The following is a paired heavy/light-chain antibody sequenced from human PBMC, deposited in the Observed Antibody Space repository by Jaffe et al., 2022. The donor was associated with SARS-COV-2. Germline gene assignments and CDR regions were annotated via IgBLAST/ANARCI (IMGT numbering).Light chain of an antibody. CDR3: MQSIQLPPT. Sequence: DIVMTQTPLSLSVTPGQPASISCKSSQSLLHSDGKTYLYWYLQKPGQPPQLLIYEVSNRFSGVPDRFSGSGSGTDFTLKISRVEAEDVGVYYCMQSIQLPPTFGGGTKVEIK. CDR2: EVS. J-gene: IGKJ4*01. V-gene: IGKV2D-29*01. CDR1: QSLLHSDGKTY.
Heavy chain of an antibody. V-gene: IGHV1-69*01. CDR1: GGTFSSYA. Sequence: QVQLVQSGAEVKKPGSSVKVSCKASGGTFSSYAISWVRQAPGQGLEWMGGIIPIFGTANYAQKFQGRVTITADESTSTAYMELSSLRSEDTAVYYCARDSAGILTSPKPRLHFNWDYWGQGTLVTVSS. D-gene: IGHD3-9*01. CDR3: ARDSAGILTSPKPRLHFNWDY. J-gene: IGHJ4*02. CDR2: IIPIFGTA.